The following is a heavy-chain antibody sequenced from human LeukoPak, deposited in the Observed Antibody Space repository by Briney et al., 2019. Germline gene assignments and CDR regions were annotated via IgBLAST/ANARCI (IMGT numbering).Heavy chain of an antibody. CDR3: AKDLHSGWYFDY. Sequence: QPGGSLRLSCAASGFTFSSYSMNWVRQAPGKGLEWVAFIRYDGSNKYYADSVKGRFTISRDNSKNTLYLQMNSLRAEDTAVYYCAKDLHSGWYFDYWGQGTLVTVSS. J-gene: IGHJ4*02. D-gene: IGHD6-19*01. CDR1: GFTFSSYS. V-gene: IGHV3-30*02. CDR2: IRYDGSNK.